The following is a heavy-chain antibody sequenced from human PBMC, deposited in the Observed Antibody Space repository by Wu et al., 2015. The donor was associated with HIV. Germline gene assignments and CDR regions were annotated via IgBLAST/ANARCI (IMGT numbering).Heavy chain of an antibody. CDR2: INPNSGGT. J-gene: IGHJ4*02. CDR3: ARVGYYDSSGYYAEEYYFDY. D-gene: IGHD3-22*01. CDR1: GYTFTGYY. Sequence: QVQLVQSGAEVKKPGASVKVSCKASGYTFTGYYMHWVRQAPGQGLEWMGWINPNSGGTNCAQKFQGRVTMTRDTSISTAYMELSRLRSDDTAVYYCARVGYYDSSGYYAEEYYFDYWGQGTLVTVSS. V-gene: IGHV1-2*02.